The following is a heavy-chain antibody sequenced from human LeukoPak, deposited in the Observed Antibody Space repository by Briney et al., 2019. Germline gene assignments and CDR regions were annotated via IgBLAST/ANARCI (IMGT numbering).Heavy chain of an antibody. Sequence: GGSLRLSCAASGFTFSSYAMSWVRQAPGKGLEWVGRIKSKSDGGTRDFAAPVKGRVTISRDESKNTVYLQMDSLKIEDTAVYYCTAGTGTSDFDYWGQGTLVTVSS. V-gene: IGHV3-15*01. CDR2: IKSKSDGGTR. CDR1: GFTFSSYA. J-gene: IGHJ4*02. CDR3: TAGTGTSDFDY. D-gene: IGHD1-7*01.